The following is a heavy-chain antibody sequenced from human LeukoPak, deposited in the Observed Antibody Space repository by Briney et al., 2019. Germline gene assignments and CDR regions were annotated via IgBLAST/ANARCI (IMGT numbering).Heavy chain of an antibody. Sequence: GGSLRLSCAASEFTFDNYAMHWVRQAPGKGLEWVSGISWNSGSIGYADSVKGRFTISRDNAKNSLYLQMNSLRAEDTALYYCAKDSTAMGPSAGFDPWGQGTLVTVSS. CDR1: EFTFDNYA. V-gene: IGHV3-9*01. J-gene: IGHJ5*02. CDR3: AKDSTAMGPSAGFDP. CDR2: ISWNSGSI. D-gene: IGHD5-18*01.